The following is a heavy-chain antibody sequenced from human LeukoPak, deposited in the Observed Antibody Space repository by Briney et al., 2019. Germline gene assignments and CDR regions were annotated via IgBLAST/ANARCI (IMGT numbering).Heavy chain of an antibody. CDR2: IYTSGST. CDR1: GGSISSYY. CDR3: ARDSGYGSGTVTNDY. D-gene: IGHD3-10*01. J-gene: IGHJ4*02. Sequence: PSETLPLTCTVSGGSISSYYWSWIRQPAGKGLEWIGRIYTSGSTNYNPSLKSRVTMSADTSKNQFSLKLSSVTAADTAVYYCARDSGYGSGTVTNDYWGQGTLVTVSS. V-gene: IGHV4-4*07.